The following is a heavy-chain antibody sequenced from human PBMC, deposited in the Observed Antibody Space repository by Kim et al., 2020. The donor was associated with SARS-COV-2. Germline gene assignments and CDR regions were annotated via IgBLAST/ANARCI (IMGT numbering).Heavy chain of an antibody. CDR2: ISYDGSNK. D-gene: IGHD4-17*01. Sequence: GGSLRLSCAASGFTFSSYGMHWVRQAPGKGLEWVAVISYDGSNKYYADSVKGRFTISRDNSKNTLYLQMNSLRAEDTAVYYCAKDPTTVTTAGWFDPWGQGTLVTVSS. CDR1: GFTFSSYG. V-gene: IGHV3-30*18. CDR3: AKDPTTVTTAGWFDP. J-gene: IGHJ5*02.